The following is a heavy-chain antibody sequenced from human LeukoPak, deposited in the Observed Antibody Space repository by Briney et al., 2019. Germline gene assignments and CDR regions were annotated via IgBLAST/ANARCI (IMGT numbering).Heavy chain of an antibody. J-gene: IGHJ3*02. CDR2: IYYSGST. D-gene: IGHD4-17*01. V-gene: IGHV4-31*03. Sequence: SETLSLTCTVSGGSISSGGYYWSWIRQHPGKGLEWIGYIYYSGSTYYNPSLKSRVTISVDTSKNQFSLKLSSVTAADTAVYYCARALYGDVAFDIWGQGTMVTVSS. CDR3: ARALYGDVAFDI. CDR1: GGSISSGGYY.